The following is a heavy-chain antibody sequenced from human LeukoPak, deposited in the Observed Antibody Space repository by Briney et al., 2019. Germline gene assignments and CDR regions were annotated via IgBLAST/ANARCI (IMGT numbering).Heavy chain of an antibody. CDR1: GGTFSSYA. D-gene: IGHD3-22*01. V-gene: IGHV1-69*13. CDR2: IIPIFGTA. J-gene: IGHJ4*02. Sequence: SVKVSCKASGGTFSSYAISWVRQAPGQGLEWMGGIIPIFGTANYAQKFQGRVTITADESTSTAYMELSSLRSEDTAVYYCATYDSSGRGVVYWGQGTLVIVSS. CDR3: ATYDSSGRGVVY.